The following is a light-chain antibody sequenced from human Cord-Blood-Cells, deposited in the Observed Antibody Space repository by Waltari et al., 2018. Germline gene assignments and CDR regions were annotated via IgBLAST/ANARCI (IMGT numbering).Light chain of an antibody. CDR1: SSDVGSYNL. J-gene: IGLJ2*01. CDR2: EVS. V-gene: IGLV2-23*02. CDR3: CSYAGSSTSVV. Sequence: QSALTQPASVSGSPGQSITISCTGTSSDVGSYNLVSLYQQHPGKAPKLMIYEVSKRPSGFSNRFSGSKSGNTASLTISGLQAEDEADYYCCSYAGSSTSVVFGGGTKLTVL.